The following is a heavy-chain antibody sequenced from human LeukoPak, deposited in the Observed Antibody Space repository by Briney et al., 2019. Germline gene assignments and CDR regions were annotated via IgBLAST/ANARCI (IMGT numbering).Heavy chain of an antibody. D-gene: IGHD1-14*01. CDR3: VRDDGIGLDAFDI. V-gene: IGHV6-1*01. CDR1: GDIVSSNSAA. Sequence: SQTLSLTCAISGDIVSSNSAAWDWIRQSPSRGLEGLGRTYYRSKWYNDYAVSVKSRITINPDTSKNQFSLQLNSVTPEDTAVYYCVRDDGIGLDAFDIWGQGTMVTVSS. CDR2: TYYRSKWYN. J-gene: IGHJ3*02.